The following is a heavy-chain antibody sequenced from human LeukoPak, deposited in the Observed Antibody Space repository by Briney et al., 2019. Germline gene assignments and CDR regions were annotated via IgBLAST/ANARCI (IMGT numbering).Heavy chain of an antibody. Sequence: ASVKVSCKASGYTFTSYAMNWVRQAPGQGLEWMGWINTNTGNPTYAQGFTGRFVFSLDTSVSTAYLQISSLKAEDTAVYYCARARNPPRWELLKSLNWFDPWGQGTLVTVSS. CDR3: ARARNPPRWELLKSLNWFDP. D-gene: IGHD1-26*01. V-gene: IGHV7-4-1*02. CDR2: INTNTGNP. J-gene: IGHJ5*02. CDR1: GYTFTSYA.